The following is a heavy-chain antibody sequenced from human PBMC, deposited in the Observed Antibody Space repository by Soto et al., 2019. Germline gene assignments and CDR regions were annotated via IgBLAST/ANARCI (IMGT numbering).Heavy chain of an antibody. J-gene: IGHJ5*02. D-gene: IGHD2-21*01. CDR2: INPSGGST. V-gene: IGHV1-46*01. CDR1: GYTFTSYY. CDR3: AREESMVEMATKGVVIWFDP. Sequence: ASVKVSCKASGYTFTSYYMHWVRQAPGQGLEWMGIINPSGGSTSYAQKFQGRVTMTRDTSTSTVYMELSSLRSEDTAVYYCAREESMVEMATKGVVIWFDPWGQGTLVTVSS.